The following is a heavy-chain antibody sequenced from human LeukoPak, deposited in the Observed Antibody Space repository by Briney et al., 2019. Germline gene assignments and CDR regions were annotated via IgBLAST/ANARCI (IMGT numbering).Heavy chain of an antibody. Sequence: GASVKVSCKASGYTFTSYDINWVRQASGQGLEWMGGIIPIFGTANYAQKFQGRVTITADESTSTAYMELSSLRSEDTAVYYCARIRMGATGIDYWGQGTLVTVSS. CDR2: IIPIFGTA. CDR1: GYTFTSYD. J-gene: IGHJ4*02. V-gene: IGHV1-69*13. CDR3: ARIRMGATGIDY. D-gene: IGHD1-26*01.